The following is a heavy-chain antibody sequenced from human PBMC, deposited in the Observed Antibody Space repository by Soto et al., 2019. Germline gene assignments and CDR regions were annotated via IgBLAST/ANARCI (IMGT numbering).Heavy chain of an antibody. V-gene: IGHV3-21*02. D-gene: IGHD6-13*01. J-gene: IGHJ5*02. CDR3: TRDASRDSSARGWFDP. Sequence: EVQLVESGGGLVKPGGSLRLSCAASGFTFRSFTMNWVRQAPGKGLEWVSTISSNSAYIYYTDALRGRFTISRDNAKNPLHLKKKSLRAEDTAVYYCTRDASRDSSARGWFDPWGPGTLVTVSS. CDR1: GFTFRSFT. CDR2: ISSNSAYI.